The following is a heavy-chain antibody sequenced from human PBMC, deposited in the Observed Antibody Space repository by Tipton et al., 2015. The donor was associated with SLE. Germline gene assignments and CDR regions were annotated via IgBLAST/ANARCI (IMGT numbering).Heavy chain of an antibody. J-gene: IGHJ4*02. D-gene: IGHD3-16*01. Sequence: TLSLTCTVSGDSVSSDGYYWTWIRQPPGKALEWIGYVHSSGRTNYSPSLKSRVIISIDKSQNQFSLNLISVTTADAAVYYCARGVPPYTIEHWGQGTLVTVSS. CDR3: ARGVPPYTIEH. CDR2: VHSSGRT. CDR1: GDSVSSDGYY. V-gene: IGHV4-61*08.